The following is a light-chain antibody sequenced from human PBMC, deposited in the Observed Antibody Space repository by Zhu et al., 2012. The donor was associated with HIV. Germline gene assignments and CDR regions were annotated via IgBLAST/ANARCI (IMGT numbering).Light chain of an antibody. CDR3: QQRSNRPFT. CDR1: QSVYKW. CDR2: EAS. J-gene: IGKJ4*01. Sequence: DIQMTQSPSTLSASIGDRVTITCRASQSVYKWLAWYQQKPEKAPKLLIYEASILETGVPSRFSGSGSGTEFTLTINNLEPEDFAVYYCQQRSNRPFTFGGGTKVEIK. V-gene: IGKV1-5*03.